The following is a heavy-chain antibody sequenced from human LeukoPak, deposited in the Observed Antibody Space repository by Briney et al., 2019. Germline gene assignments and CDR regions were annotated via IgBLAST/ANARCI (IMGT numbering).Heavy chain of an antibody. V-gene: IGHV3-48*01. Sequence: GGSLRLSCAASGFTFSTYNMNWVRQTPGKGLEWVSHITSSSATYHADSVKGRFTISRDNAKNSLYLQMGSLRAEDTAVYYYARECSSSVGRAFDIWGQGTMVTVSS. D-gene: IGHD6-13*01. CDR3: ARECSSSVGRAFDI. CDR1: GFTFSTYN. CDR2: ITSSSAT. J-gene: IGHJ3*02.